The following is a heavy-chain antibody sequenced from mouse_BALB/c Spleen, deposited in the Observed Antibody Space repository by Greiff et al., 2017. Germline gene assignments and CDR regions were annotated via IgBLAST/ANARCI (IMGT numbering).Heavy chain of an antibody. J-gene: IGHJ4*01. D-gene: IGHD3-1*01. CDR3: AREGAY. Sequence: QVHVKQSGAELVRPGVSVKISCKGSGYTFTDYAMHWVKQSHAKSLEWIGVISTYYGDASYNQKFKGKATMTVDKSSSTAYMELARLTSEDSAIYYCAREGAYWGQGTSVTVSS. V-gene: IGHV1S137*01. CDR1: GYTFTDYA. CDR2: ISTYYGDA.